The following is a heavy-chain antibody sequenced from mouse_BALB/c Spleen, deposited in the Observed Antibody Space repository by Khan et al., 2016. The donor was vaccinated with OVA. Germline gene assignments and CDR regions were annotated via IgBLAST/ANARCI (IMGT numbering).Heavy chain of an antibody. V-gene: IGHV2-9*02. CDR2: IWAGGST. J-gene: IGHJ2*01. D-gene: IGHD1-3*01. CDR1: GFSLTSYG. Sequence: VQRVESGPGLVAPSQSLSITCTVSGFSLTSYGVHWVRQPPGKGLEWLGVIWAGGSTNYNSALMSRLSISKDNSKSQVFLKMTSLQTADTAMYYCARLEDIWGQGTTLTVSS. CDR3: ARLEDI.